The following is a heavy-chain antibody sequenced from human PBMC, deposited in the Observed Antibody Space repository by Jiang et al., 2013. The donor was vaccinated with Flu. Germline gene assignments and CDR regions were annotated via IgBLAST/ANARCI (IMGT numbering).Heavy chain of an antibody. V-gene: IGHV3-21*01. CDR2: ISRSSIYI. J-gene: IGHJ3*02. CDR1: GFTFSSYS. Sequence: VQLLESGGGLVKPGGSLRLSCAASGFTFSSYSMNWVRQAPGKGLEWVSSISRSSIYIYYADSVKGRFTISRDNARNSLYLQMNSLRAEDTAVYYCARHHNYYDSSDYYSDPFDIWGQGTMVTVSS. D-gene: IGHD3-22*01. CDR3: ARHHNYYDSSDYYSDPFDI.